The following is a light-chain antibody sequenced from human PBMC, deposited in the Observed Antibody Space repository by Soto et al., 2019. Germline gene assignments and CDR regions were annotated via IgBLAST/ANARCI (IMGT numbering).Light chain of an antibody. CDR2: GAF. CDR3: QQYTNLET. Sequence: EIVLTQSPATLSVSLGASASLSVRASQSVTFDLAWYQQRPGQAPRLLLYGAFKRATGVPARFSGSGSGTEFTLTISGLESEVFAVYYCQQYTNLETFGGGTSVEIK. CDR1: QSVTFD. V-gene: IGKV3-15*01. J-gene: IGKJ4*01.